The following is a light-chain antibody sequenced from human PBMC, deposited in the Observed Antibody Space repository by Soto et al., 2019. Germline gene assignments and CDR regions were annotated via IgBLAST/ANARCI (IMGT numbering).Light chain of an antibody. J-gene: IGKJ2*01. V-gene: IGKV3D-20*02. CDR3: QQTYRIPYT. CDR2: DAS. Sequence: EIVMTQSPATLSLSPGERATLSCRASQTVRNNYLAWYQQKPGQAPRLLIYDASSRATGIPDRFSGGGSGTDFTLTISRLEPEDFASYYCQQTYRIPYTFGQGTKVDIK. CDR1: QTVRNNY.